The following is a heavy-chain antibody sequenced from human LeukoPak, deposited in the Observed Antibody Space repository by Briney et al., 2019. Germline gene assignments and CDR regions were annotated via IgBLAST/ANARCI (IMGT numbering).Heavy chain of an antibody. D-gene: IGHD6-13*01. CDR3: ASLLDSSWYSNYYYMDV. CDR2: IYTRGSA. CDR1: GGSINSDSHY. V-gene: IGHV4-61*02. Sequence: SQTLSLTCTVSGGSINSDSHYWSWIRQPAGKGLEWIGRIYTRGSATYNPSLKSRVSISPDTSKNQFSLRVTSVTAADTAVYYCASLLDSSWYSNYYYMDVWGKGTTVTVSS. J-gene: IGHJ6*03.